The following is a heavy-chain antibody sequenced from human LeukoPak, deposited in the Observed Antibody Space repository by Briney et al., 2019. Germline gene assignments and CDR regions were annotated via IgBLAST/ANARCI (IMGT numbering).Heavy chain of an antibody. Sequence: GGSLRLSCAASGFTFSSYSMNWVRQAPGKGLEWVSSISSSSSYIYYADSVKGRFTISRDNAKSSLYLQMNSLRAEDTAVYYCARDSYDILTGYYGHYFDYWGQGTLVTVSS. CDR3: ARDSYDILTGYYGHYFDY. D-gene: IGHD3-9*01. CDR1: GFTFSSYS. J-gene: IGHJ4*02. CDR2: ISSSSSYI. V-gene: IGHV3-21*01.